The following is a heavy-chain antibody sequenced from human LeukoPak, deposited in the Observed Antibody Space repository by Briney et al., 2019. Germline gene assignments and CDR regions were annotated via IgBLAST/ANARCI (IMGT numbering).Heavy chain of an antibody. V-gene: IGHV1-46*01. Sequence: GASVKVSCKASGYTFTSYSMHWVRQAPGQGLEWMGIINPSGGSTSYAQKFQGRVTMTRDTSTSTAYMELSSLRSEDTAVYYCARDGFSGDPPYYFDYWGQGTLVTVSS. CDR2: INPSGGST. CDR3: ARDGFSGDPPYYFDY. CDR1: GYTFTSYS. J-gene: IGHJ4*02. D-gene: IGHD4-17*01.